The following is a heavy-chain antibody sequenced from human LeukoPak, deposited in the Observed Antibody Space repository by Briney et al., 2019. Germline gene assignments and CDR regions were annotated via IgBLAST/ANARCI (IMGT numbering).Heavy chain of an antibody. J-gene: IGHJ4*02. CDR3: ARLNDFWSGYLKYYFDY. CDR2: IYPRDSDT. Sequence: GESLKISCKGSGYSFTSYCIGWVRQMPGKGLELMGIIYPRDSDTRYSPSFQGQVTISADKSITTTYLQWSGLKASDTAMYYCARLNDFWSGYLKYYFDYWGQGTLVTVSS. D-gene: IGHD3-3*01. V-gene: IGHV5-51*01. CDR1: GYSFTSYC.